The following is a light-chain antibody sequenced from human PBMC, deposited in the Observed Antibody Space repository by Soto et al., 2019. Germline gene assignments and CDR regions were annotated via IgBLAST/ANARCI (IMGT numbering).Light chain of an antibody. J-gene: IGKJ1*01. CDR1: QSIDNW. Sequence: DIQMTQSPSTLSASVGDRVTITCRASQSIDNWLAWYQHKPGKAPNLLIYKASSLKTGVPSRFSGSGSGTEFPLTISGLQPDDVATYYCQQYDSDSGTFGQGTRVEMK. V-gene: IGKV1-5*03. CDR2: KAS. CDR3: QQYDSDSGT.